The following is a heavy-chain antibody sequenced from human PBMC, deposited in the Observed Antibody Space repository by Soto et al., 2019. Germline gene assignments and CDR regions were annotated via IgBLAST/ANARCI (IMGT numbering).Heavy chain of an antibody. J-gene: IGHJ3*02. CDR2: INHSGST. CDR1: GGSFSGYY. Sequence: SETLCLTCAVYGGSFSGYYWSWIRQPPGKGLEWIGEINHSGSTNYNPSLKSRVTISVDTSKNQFSLKLSSVTAADTAVYYCARVGVPAAIWGQNDAFDIWGQGTMVTVSS. V-gene: IGHV4-34*01. D-gene: IGHD2-2*01. CDR3: ARVGVPAAIWGQNDAFDI.